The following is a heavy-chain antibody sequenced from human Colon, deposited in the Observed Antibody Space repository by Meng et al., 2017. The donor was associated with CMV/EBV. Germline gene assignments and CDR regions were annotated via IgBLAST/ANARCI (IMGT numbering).Heavy chain of an antibody. D-gene: IGHD3-22*01. V-gene: IGHV1-2*04. CDR2: INPNSGGT. CDR3: ARENYQEFSGYSIYDY. Sequence: QVHLVQSGAEVKKPGASVKVSCTASGYTFTDYYIHWVRQAPGQGLQWMGWINPNSGGTHFAQKFQGWVTMTRDTSISTAYMELTRLTSDDTAVYYCARENYQEFSGYSIYDYWGQGTLVTVSS. CDR1: GYTFTDYY. J-gene: IGHJ4*02.